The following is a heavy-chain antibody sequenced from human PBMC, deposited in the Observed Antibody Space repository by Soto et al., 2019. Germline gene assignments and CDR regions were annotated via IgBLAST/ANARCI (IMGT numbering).Heavy chain of an antibody. CDR1: GDSINSDKYY. CDR2: IYFRGNT. Sequence: PSETLSLTCSVSGDSINSDKYYWGWIRQPPGKGLEWIGSIYFRGNTYHNPSLQTRVTMSLDKSKSQFSLKLNSVTAADSAVYFCARLEGLATISYYFDFWGQGALVTVSS. CDR3: ARLEGLATISYYFDF. V-gene: IGHV4-39*01. J-gene: IGHJ4*02. D-gene: IGHD3-9*01.